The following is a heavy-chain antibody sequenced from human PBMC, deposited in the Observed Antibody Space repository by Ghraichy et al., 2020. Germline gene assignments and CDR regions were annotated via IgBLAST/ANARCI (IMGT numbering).Heavy chain of an antibody. CDR2: INPNSGGT. Sequence: ASVKVSCKASGYTFTGYYMHWVRQAPGQGLEWMGWINPNSGGTNYAQKFQGWVTMTRDTSISTAYMELSRLRSDDTAVYYCARDLHGLDFWSGYGYDYWGQGTLVTVSS. J-gene: IGHJ4*02. V-gene: IGHV1-2*04. CDR3: ARDLHGLDFWSGYGYDY. D-gene: IGHD3-3*01. CDR1: GYTFTGYY.